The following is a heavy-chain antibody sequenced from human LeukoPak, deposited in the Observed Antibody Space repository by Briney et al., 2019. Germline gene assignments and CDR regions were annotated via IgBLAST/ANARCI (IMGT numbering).Heavy chain of an antibody. CDR2: ISSTGSNI. CDR3: AATYYYDGSGDY. CDR1: GFTFSTYE. Sequence: QTGGSLRLSCAASGFTFSTYEMNWVRQAPGKGLEWVSYISSTGSNIYYADSVKGRFTISRDNAKNSLYLLTNSLRTEDTAVYYCAATYYYDGSGDYWGQGTLVTVSS. J-gene: IGHJ4*02. V-gene: IGHV3-48*03. D-gene: IGHD3-22*01.